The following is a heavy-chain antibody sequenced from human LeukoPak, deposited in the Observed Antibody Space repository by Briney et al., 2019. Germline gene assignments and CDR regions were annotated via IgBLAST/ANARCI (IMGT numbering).Heavy chain of an antibody. V-gene: IGHV4-39*01. CDR3: ARRIGYCSSTSCLPYYYGMDV. D-gene: IGHD2-2*01. Sequence: SETLSLTCTVSGGSVSSGTYYWGWIRQPPGKGLEWIGRIYYSESTYYNPSLKSRVTISVDTSKNQFSLKLSSVTAADTAVYYCARRIGYCSSTSCLPYYYGMDVWGQGTTVTVSS. CDR2: IYYSEST. CDR1: GGSVSSGTYY. J-gene: IGHJ6*02.